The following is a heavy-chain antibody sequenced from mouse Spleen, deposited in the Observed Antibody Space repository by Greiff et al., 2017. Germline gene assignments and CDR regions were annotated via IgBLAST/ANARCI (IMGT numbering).Heavy chain of an antibody. V-gene: IGHV3-6*01. CDR2: ISYDGSN. Sequence: EVKVEESGPGLVKPSQSLSLTCSVTGYSITSGYYWNWIRQFPGNKLEWMGYISYDGSNNYNPSLKNRISITRDTSKNQFFLKLNSVTTEDTATYYCARDWNYYGTSYEDYFDYWGQGTTLTVSS. CDR1: GYSITSGYY. CDR3: ARDWNYYGTSYEDYFDY. D-gene: IGHD1-1*01. J-gene: IGHJ2*01.